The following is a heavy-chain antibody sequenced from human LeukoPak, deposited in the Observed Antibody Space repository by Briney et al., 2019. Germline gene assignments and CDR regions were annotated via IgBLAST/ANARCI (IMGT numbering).Heavy chain of an antibody. Sequence: GGSLRLSCAASGFTFSSYGMHWVRQAPGKGLERVAFIRYDGSNKYYADSVKGRFTISRDNSKNTLYLQMNSLRAEDTAVYYCAKDRGDYTDWLDPWGQGTLVTVSS. D-gene: IGHD4-17*01. CDR2: IRYDGSNK. CDR1: GFTFSSYG. V-gene: IGHV3-30*02. J-gene: IGHJ5*02. CDR3: AKDRGDYTDWLDP.